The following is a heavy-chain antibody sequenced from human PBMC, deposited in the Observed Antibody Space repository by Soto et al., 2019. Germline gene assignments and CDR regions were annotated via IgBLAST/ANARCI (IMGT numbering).Heavy chain of an antibody. CDR1: GGTFISYS. CDR2: IIPIFGTA. V-gene: IGHV1-69*01. Sequence: SVKVSFKASGGTFISYSISWVRQAPGQGLEWMGGIIPIFGTANYAQKFQGRVTITADESTSTAYMELSSLRSEDTAVYYCARDSPYCGGDCYHYGMDVWGQGTTVTVSS. CDR3: ARDSPYCGGDCYHYGMDV. D-gene: IGHD2-21*02. J-gene: IGHJ6*02.